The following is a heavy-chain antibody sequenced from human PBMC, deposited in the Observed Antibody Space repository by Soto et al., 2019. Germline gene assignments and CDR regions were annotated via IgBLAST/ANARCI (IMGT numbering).Heavy chain of an antibody. CDR1: GFTFSSYG. CDR2: ISYDGSNK. CDR3: AKDYLMTTVTTVGY. Sequence: QVQLVESGGGVVQPGRSLRLSCAASGFTFSSYGMHWVRQAPGKGLEWVAVISYDGSNKYYADSVKGRFTISRDNSKNTLYLQMNSLRAEDTAVYYCAKDYLMTTVTTVGYWGQGTLVTVSS. D-gene: IGHD4-17*01. J-gene: IGHJ4*02. V-gene: IGHV3-30*18.